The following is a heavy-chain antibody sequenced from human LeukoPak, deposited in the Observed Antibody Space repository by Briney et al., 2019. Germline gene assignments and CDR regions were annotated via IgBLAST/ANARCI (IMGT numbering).Heavy chain of an antibody. Sequence: PSETLSLTCAVYGGSFSGYYWSWIRQPPGKGLEWIGEINHSGSTNYNPSLKSRVTLSVDTSKNQFSLKLSSVTAADTAVYYCASWPTGDYPNWFDPWGQGTLVTVSS. V-gene: IGHV4-34*01. D-gene: IGHD4-17*01. CDR1: GGSFSGYY. CDR3: ASWPTGDYPNWFDP. J-gene: IGHJ5*02. CDR2: INHSGST.